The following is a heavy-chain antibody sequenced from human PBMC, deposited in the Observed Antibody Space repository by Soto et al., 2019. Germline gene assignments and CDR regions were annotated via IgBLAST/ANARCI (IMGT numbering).Heavy chain of an antibody. Sequence: LSLTCTVSGGSISSYYWSWIRQPAGKGLEWIGRIYTSGSTNYNPSLKSRVTMSVDTSKNQFSLKLSSVTAADTAVYYCARDMRYSSSWFDAFDLWGQGTMVTVSS. CDR3: ARDMRYSSSWFDAFDL. D-gene: IGHD6-13*01. V-gene: IGHV4-4*07. CDR2: IYTSGST. CDR1: GGSISSYY. J-gene: IGHJ3*01.